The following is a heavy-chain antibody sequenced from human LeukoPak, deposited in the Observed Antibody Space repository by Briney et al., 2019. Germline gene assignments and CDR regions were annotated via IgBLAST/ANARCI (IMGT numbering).Heavy chain of an antibody. CDR3: ARDSSGFDY. CDR2: IYYSGST. Sequence: PSETLSLTCTVSGGSISSSSYYWGWIRQPPGKGLEWIGSIYYSGSTYYNPSLKRRVTISVDTSKSQFSLKLSSVTAADTAVYYCARDSSGFDYWGQGTLVTVSS. J-gene: IGHJ4*02. CDR1: GGSISSSSYY. D-gene: IGHD6-19*01. V-gene: IGHV4-39*02.